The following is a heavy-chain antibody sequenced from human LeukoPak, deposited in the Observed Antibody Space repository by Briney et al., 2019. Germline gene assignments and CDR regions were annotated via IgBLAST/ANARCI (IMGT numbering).Heavy chain of an antibody. Sequence: ASVKVSCKASGGTFSSYAISWVRQAPGQGLEWMGRIIPILGIANYAQKFQGRVTLTADKSTSTAYMELSSLRSEDTAVYYCARDFESVTLDYWGQGTLVTVSS. V-gene: IGHV1-69*04. CDR2: IIPILGIA. CDR3: ARDFESVTLDY. J-gene: IGHJ4*02. CDR1: GGTFSSYA. D-gene: IGHD4-17*01.